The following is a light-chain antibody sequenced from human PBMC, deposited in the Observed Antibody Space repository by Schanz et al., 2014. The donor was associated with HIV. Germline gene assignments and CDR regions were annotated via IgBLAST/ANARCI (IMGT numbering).Light chain of an antibody. Sequence: EIVLTQSPGTLSLSPGERATLSCRASQSVSSSYFAWYQQKPGQAPRLLIYGASSRATGIPDRFSGSGSGTDFTLTISRVEAEDFAVYYCQQFDGSLYTFGRGTKLEIK. CDR1: QSVSSSY. J-gene: IGKJ2*01. CDR3: QQFDGSLYT. CDR2: GAS. V-gene: IGKV3-20*01.